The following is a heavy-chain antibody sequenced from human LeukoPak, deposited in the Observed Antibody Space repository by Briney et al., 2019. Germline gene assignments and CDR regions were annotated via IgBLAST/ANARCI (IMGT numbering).Heavy chain of an antibody. D-gene: IGHD3-10*01. CDR2: FGTA. CDR3: ARGSGITMVRGVIEYYFDY. J-gene: IGHJ4*02. V-gene: IGHV1-69*06. Sequence: FGTANYAQKFQGRVTITADKSTSTTYMELSSLRSEDTAVYYCARGSGITMVRGVIEYYFDYWGQGTLVTVSS.